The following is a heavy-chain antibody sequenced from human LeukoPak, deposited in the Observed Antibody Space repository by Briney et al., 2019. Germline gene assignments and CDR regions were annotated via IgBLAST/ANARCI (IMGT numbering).Heavy chain of an antibody. Sequence: ASVKVSCKASGYTFTGYYMHWVRQAPGQGLEWMGRINPNSGGTNYAQKFQGRVTMAGDTSISTAYMELSRLRSDDTAVYYCASSAAAGPTMYFDYWGQGTLVTVSS. V-gene: IGHV1-2*06. CDR3: ASSAAAGPTMYFDY. CDR1: GYTFTGYY. J-gene: IGHJ4*02. CDR2: INPNSGGT. D-gene: IGHD6-13*01.